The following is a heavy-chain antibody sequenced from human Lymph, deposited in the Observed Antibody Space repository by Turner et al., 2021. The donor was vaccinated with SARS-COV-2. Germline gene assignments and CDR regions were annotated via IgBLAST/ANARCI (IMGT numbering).Heavy chain of an antibody. CDR2: IGSRSSYR. J-gene: IGHJ4*02. V-gene: IGHV3-21*01. CDR3: ARDIPPTAYYFDY. CDR1: GFTFNTYS. D-gene: IGHD2-21*01. Sequence: EVKLVESGGGLVMPGGSLRLSCAASGFTFNTYSMNWVRQAPGKGLDGIASIGSRSSYRDYTNAEKGRFTISRDDAKNSLYLQMSSQRAEDKAVNYCARDIPPTAYYFDYWGQGTLVTVSS.